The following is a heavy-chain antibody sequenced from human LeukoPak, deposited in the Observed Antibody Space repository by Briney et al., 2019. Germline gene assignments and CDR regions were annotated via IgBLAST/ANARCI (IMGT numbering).Heavy chain of an antibody. CDR3: ARVGRGSSSAGYYFDY. D-gene: IGHD6-6*01. CDR2: IYYSGST. CDR1: GGSISSYY. V-gene: IGHV4-59*01. J-gene: IGHJ4*02. Sequence: PSETLSLTCTVSGGSISSYYWSWIRQPPGKGLEWIGYIYYSGSTNYNPSLKSRVTISVDTSKNQFSLKLSSVTAADTAVYYCARVGRGSSSAGYYFDYWGQGTLVTVSS.